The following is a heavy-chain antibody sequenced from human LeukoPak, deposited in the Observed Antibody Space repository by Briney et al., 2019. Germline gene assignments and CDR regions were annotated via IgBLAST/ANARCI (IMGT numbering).Heavy chain of an antibody. CDR3: ARGPHTYTYYYGSGSYFSFDY. Sequence: TLSLTCAVSGGSISSGGYSWSWIRQPPGKGLEWIGYIYHSGSTYYNPSLKSRVTISVDRSKNQFSLKLSSVTAADTAVYYCARGPHTYTYYYGSGSYFSFDYWGQGTLVTVSS. D-gene: IGHD3-10*01. CDR2: IYHSGST. J-gene: IGHJ4*02. CDR1: GGSISSGGYS. V-gene: IGHV4-30-2*01.